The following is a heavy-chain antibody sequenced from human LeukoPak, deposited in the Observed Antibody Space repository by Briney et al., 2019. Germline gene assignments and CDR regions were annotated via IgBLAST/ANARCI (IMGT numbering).Heavy chain of an antibody. V-gene: IGHV1-2*06. CDR1: GYTFTAYY. D-gene: IGHD6-13*01. CDR2: INPNSGGT. CDR3: AIGMAAAGTFEY. Sequence: GASVKVSCKASGYTFTAYYLYWVRQAPGQGLEWMGRINPNSGGTDYAQKFQGRVTTTRDTSISTAYMELSSLRSDDTAVYYCAIGMAAAGTFEYWGQGTRVTVSS. J-gene: IGHJ4*02.